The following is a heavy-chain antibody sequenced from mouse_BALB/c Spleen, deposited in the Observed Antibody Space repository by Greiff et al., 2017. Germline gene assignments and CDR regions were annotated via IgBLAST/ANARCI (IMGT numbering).Heavy chain of an antibody. CDR2: ISSGGSYT. J-gene: IGHJ4*01. V-gene: IGHV5-6*02. Sequence: EVKLVESGGDLVKPGGSLKLSCAASGFTFSSYGMSWVRQTPDKRLEWVATISSGGSYTYYPDSVKGRFTISRDNAKNTLYLQMSSLKSEDTAMYYCARHGAVVGAMDYWGQGTSVTVSS. D-gene: IGHD1-1*01. CDR3: ARHGAVVGAMDY. CDR1: GFTFSSYG.